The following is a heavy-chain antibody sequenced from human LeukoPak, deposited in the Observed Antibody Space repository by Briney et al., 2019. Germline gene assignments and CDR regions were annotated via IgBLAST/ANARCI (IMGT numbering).Heavy chain of an antibody. Sequence: GGYLRLSCAASGVTFSNYAMNWVRQAPGKGLEWVSGISGRGSSTYYADSVKGRFTISRDNSKNTLYLQMNSLRAEDTAVYYCARQPDDFSGWNNGQDFFDYWGQGTLVTVSS. D-gene: IGHD6-19*01. V-gene: IGHV3-23*01. J-gene: IGHJ4*02. CDR1: GVTFSNYA. CDR2: ISGRGSST. CDR3: ARQPDDFSGWNNGQDFFDY.